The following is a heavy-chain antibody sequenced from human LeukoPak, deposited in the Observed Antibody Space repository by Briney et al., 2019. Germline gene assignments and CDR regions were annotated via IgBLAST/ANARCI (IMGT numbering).Heavy chain of an antibody. CDR1: GGSFSGYY. Sequence: SETLSLTCAVYGGSFSGYYWSWIRQPPGKGLEWIGEINHSGSTNYNPSLKSRVTISVDTSKNQFSLKLSSVTAADTAVYYCARGENTAMVTYWGQGTLVTVSS. J-gene: IGHJ4*02. V-gene: IGHV4-34*01. D-gene: IGHD5-18*01. CDR2: INHSGST. CDR3: ARGENTAMVTY.